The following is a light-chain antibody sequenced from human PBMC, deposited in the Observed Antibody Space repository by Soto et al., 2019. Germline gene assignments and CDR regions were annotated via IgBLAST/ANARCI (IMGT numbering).Light chain of an antibody. CDR2: SNN. CDR3: AACDDSLGYV. Sequence: QSVLTQPPSASGTPGQRVTISCSGSSSNIGSNTVNWYQQLPGTAPKLLIYSNNQRPSGVPDRFSGSKSGTSASLAISGLQSEDEADYYCAACDDSLGYVFGTGTKVTVL. CDR1: SSNIGSNT. V-gene: IGLV1-44*01. J-gene: IGLJ1*01.